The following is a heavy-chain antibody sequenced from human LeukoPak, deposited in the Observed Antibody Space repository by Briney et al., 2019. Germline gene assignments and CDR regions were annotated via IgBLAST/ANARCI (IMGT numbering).Heavy chain of an antibody. J-gene: IGHJ4*02. D-gene: IGHD5-18*01. Sequence: GGSLRLSCAASGFTFSSYGMDWVRQAPGKGLEWVAVIWYDGSNKYYADSVKGRFTISRDNSKNTLYLQMNSLRAEDTAVYYCARDEANTAEKLFDYWGQGTLVTVSS. CDR1: GFTFSSYG. CDR3: ARDEANTAEKLFDY. CDR2: IWYDGSNK. V-gene: IGHV3-33*01.